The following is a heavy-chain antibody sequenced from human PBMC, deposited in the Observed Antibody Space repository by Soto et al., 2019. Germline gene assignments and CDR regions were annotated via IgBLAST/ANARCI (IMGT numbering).Heavy chain of an antibody. CDR2: MNPNSGNT. V-gene: IGHV1-8*01. Sequence: QVQLVQSGAEVKKPGASVKVSCKASGYTFTSYDINWVRQATGQGLEWMGWMNPNSGNTGYAQKFQGRVTMTRNTSISTAYMELSSLRSEDTAVYYCARRRMREPAATIWFDPWGQGTLVTVSS. D-gene: IGHD2-2*01. CDR3: ARRRMREPAATIWFDP. CDR1: GYTFTSYD. J-gene: IGHJ5*02.